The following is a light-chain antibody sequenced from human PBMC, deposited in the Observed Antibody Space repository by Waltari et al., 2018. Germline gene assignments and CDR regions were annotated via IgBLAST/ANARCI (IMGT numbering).Light chain of an antibody. CDR1: QSVGSSS. V-gene: IGKV3-20*01. CDR2: RAS. J-gene: IGKJ1*01. Sequence: EIALTQSPGTASLPPGERVTLSCRASQSVGSSSLAWYQQKPGQAPRLVIYRASRRATGIPDRFSGSGSGTDFSLTISRLEPEDFAVYYCQQHGTLPATFGQGTKVEIK. CDR3: QQHGTLPAT.